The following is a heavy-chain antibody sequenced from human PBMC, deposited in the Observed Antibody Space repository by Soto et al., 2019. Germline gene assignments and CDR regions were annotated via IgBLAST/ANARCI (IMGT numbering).Heavy chain of an antibody. Sequence: GGSLRLSCAASGFTFDDYAMHWVRQAPGKGLEWVSGISWNSGSIGYADSVKGRFTISRDNAKNSLYLQMNSLRAEDTALYYCALSGLMGAFDIWGQGTMVTVSS. CDR2: ISWNSGSI. J-gene: IGHJ3*02. CDR1: GFTFDDYA. V-gene: IGHV3-9*01. CDR3: ALSGLMGAFDI. D-gene: IGHD2-8*01.